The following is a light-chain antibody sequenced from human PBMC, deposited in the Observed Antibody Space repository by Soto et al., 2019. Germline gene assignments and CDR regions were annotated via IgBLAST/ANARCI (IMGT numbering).Light chain of an antibody. Sequence: DIQMTQSPSTLSASVGDRVTITCRATQSINNWLAWYQQKPGKAPNLLIFDASTLESGVPSRFSGSGSRTEFTLTIYSLQPDDFATYYCQQYSRSYTFGQGTKLEIK. CDR1: QSINNW. CDR3: QQYSRSYT. CDR2: DAS. V-gene: IGKV1-5*01. J-gene: IGKJ2*01.